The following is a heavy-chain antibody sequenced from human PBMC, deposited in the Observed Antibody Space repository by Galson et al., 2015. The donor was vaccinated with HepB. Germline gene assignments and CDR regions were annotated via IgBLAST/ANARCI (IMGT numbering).Heavy chain of an antibody. CDR1: GFTFSSYT. V-gene: IGHV3-21*01. CDR3: ARDPPLGTPFDY. D-gene: IGHD7-27*01. Sequence: SLRLSCAASGFTFSSYTMIWVRQSPGKGLEWVSSISSDSSYIYYADSRRGRFTISRDNAKNSLYLQMSSLRADDTAVYYCARDPPLGTPFDYWGQGTLVTVSS. J-gene: IGHJ4*02. CDR2: ISSDSSYI.